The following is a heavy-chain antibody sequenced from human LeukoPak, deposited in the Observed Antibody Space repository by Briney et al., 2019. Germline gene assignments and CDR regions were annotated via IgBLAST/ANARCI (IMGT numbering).Heavy chain of an antibody. V-gene: IGHV4-61*02. CDR3: ARGQRHIVVVPAAIPLVSYYGMDV. D-gene: IGHD2-2*01. J-gene: IGHJ6*02. CDR2: IYTSGST. CDR1: GGSIISGSYY. Sequence: SQTLSLTCTVPGGSIISGSYYWSWIRQPAGKGLEWIGRIYTSGSTNYNPSLKSRVTISVDTSKNQFSLKLSSVTAADTAVYYCARGQRHIVVVPAAIPLVSYYGMDVWGQGTTVTVSS.